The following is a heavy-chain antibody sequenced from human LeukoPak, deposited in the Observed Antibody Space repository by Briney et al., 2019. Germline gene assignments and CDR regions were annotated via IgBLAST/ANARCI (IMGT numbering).Heavy chain of an antibody. CDR2: ISAYNGNT. Sequence: GASVKVSCKASGYTFTSYGISWVRQAPGQGLEWMGWISAYNGNTNYAQKLQGRVTMTTDTSTSTAYIELRSLRSDDTAVYYCARVASLYQYYYYYYMDVWGKGTTVTVSS. CDR1: GYTFTSYG. V-gene: IGHV1-18*01. D-gene: IGHD3-16*01. J-gene: IGHJ6*03. CDR3: ARVASLYQYYYYYYMDV.